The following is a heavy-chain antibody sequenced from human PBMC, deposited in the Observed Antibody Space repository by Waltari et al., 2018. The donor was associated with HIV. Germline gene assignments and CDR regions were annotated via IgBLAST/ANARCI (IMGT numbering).Heavy chain of an antibody. V-gene: IGHV4-59*01. CDR3: ARQRQQPSVAWFDP. CDR2: VYFSGST. J-gene: IGHJ5*02. Sequence: VQLRESGPGLVKPSETLSLTCTVSGGSITSYYWSWIRQPPGRGLEWIGYVYFSGSTKYNPSLKSRVTISVDRSKNQFSLRVNSVTAADTAVYYCARQRQQPSVAWFDPWGQGALVTVSS. CDR1: GGSITSYY. D-gene: IGHD6-13*01.